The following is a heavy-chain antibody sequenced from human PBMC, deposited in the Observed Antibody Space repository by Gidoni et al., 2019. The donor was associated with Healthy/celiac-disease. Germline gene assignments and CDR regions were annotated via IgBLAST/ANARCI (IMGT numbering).Heavy chain of an antibody. CDR1: GGSFSGYY. J-gene: IGHJ6*02. CDR3: ARGLDDSSGNNYYYGMDV. V-gene: IGHV4-34*01. Sequence: QVQLQQWGAGLLKPSETLSLTCAVYGGSFSGYYWSWIRQPPGKGREWIGEINHSGSTNYNPSLKSRVTISVDTSKNQFSLKLSSVTAADTAVYYCARGLDDSSGNNYYYGMDVWGQGTTVTVSS. CDR2: INHSGST. D-gene: IGHD3-22*01.